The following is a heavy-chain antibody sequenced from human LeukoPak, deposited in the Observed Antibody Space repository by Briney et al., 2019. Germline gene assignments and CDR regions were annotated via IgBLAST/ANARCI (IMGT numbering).Heavy chain of an antibody. V-gene: IGHV3-11*05. J-gene: IGHJ1*01. Sequence: PGGSLRLSCAASGFTFSDYYMSWIRQAPGKGLEWVSDISSISRYTNYAGSVKGRFTISRDNAKTPLHLQMNSLRAEDTAVYYCARAIGYCSSPRCYSEYFQHWGQGTLVTVSS. CDR3: ARAIGYCSSPRCYSEYFQH. CDR1: GFTFSDYY. CDR2: ISSISRYT. D-gene: IGHD2-2*01.